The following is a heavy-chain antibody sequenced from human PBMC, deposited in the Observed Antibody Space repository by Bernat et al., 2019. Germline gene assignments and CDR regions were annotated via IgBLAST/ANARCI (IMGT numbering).Heavy chain of an antibody. V-gene: IGHV3-7*03. J-gene: IGHJ6*02. D-gene: IGHD2-15*01. Sequence: EVQLLESGGGLVQPGGSVRLSCAASGFTFSSYWMSWVRQAPGKGLEWVANIKQDGSENYYVDSVKGRFTISRDNAKNSLYLQMNSLRAEDTAVYYCAGEGRVVVAATLYYYGMDVWGQGTTVTVS. CDR3: AGEGRVVVAATLYYYGMDV. CDR2: IKQDGSEN. CDR1: GFTFSSYW.